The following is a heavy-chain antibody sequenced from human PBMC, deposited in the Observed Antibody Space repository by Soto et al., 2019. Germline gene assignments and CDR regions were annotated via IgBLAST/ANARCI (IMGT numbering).Heavy chain of an antibody. D-gene: IGHD3-22*01. CDR3: ARGIYNSSGYPGRPDAFDI. CDR2: IWYDGSNK. J-gene: IGHJ3*02. Sequence: PGGSLRFSCAASGFTFSSYGMHWVRQAPGKGLEWVAVIWYDGSNKYYADSVKGRFTISRDNSKNTLYLQMNSLRAEDTAVYYCARGIYNSSGYPGRPDAFDIWGQGTMVTVSS. CDR1: GFTFSSYG. V-gene: IGHV3-33*01.